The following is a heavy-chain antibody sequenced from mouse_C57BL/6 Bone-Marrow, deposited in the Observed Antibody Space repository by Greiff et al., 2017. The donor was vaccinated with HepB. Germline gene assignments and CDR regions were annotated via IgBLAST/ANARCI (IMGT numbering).Heavy chain of an antibody. CDR3: ARSWLLEDY. Sequence: DVKLQESGPGLVKPSQSLSLTCSVTGYSITSGYYWNWIRQFPGNKLEWMGYISYDGSNNYNPSLKNRISITRDTSKNQFFLKLNSVTTEDTATYYCARSWLLEDYWGQGTSVTVSS. J-gene: IGHJ4*01. V-gene: IGHV3-6*01. D-gene: IGHD2-3*01. CDR1: GYSITSGYY. CDR2: ISYDGSN.